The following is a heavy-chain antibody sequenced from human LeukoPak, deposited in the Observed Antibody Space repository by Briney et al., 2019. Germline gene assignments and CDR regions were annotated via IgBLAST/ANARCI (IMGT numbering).Heavy chain of an antibody. CDR1: GYTFTGYY. CDR2: INPNSGGT. Sequence: ASVKVSCKASGYTFTGYYMHWVRQAPGQGLEWMGWINPNSGGTNYAQKFQGRVTMTRDTSISTAYMELSRLRSDDTAVDYCARGEPGFTKVFDYWGQGTLVTVSS. V-gene: IGHV1-2*02. CDR3: ARGEPGFTKVFDY. D-gene: IGHD1-14*01. J-gene: IGHJ4*02.